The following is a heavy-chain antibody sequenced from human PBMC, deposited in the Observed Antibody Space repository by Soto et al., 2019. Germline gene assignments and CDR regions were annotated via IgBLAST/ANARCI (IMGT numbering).Heavy chain of an antibody. Sequence: PGGSLRLSCSASGFIFSDYIMYWVRQAPEKGLEYVSAITSNGGSTYYADSVKGRFTISRDNSKNTLYLQMSSLRAEDTAVYHCVKKSVLPTGTGTYYFDYWGQGTLVTVSS. D-gene: IGHD1-1*01. J-gene: IGHJ4*02. CDR1: GFIFSDYI. CDR2: ITSNGGST. CDR3: VKKSVLPTGTGTYYFDY. V-gene: IGHV3-64D*06.